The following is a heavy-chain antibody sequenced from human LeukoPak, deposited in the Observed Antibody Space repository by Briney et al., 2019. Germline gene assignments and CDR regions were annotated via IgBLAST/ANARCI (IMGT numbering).Heavy chain of an antibody. Sequence: PGGSLRLSCAASGFTVSSNYMSWVRQAPGKGLEWVSVIYSGGSTYYADSVKGRFTISRDNSKNTLYLQMNSLRAEDTAVYYCARMGYYYDSSGYYPYYFDYWGQGTLVTVSS. CDR2: IYSGGST. CDR3: ARMGYYYDSSGYYPYYFDY. J-gene: IGHJ4*02. CDR1: GFTVSSNY. V-gene: IGHV3-53*01. D-gene: IGHD3-22*01.